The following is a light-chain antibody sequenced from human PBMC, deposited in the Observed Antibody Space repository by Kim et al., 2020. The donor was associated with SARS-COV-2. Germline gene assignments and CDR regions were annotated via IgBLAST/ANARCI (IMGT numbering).Light chain of an antibody. CDR2: ENS. Sequence: GQRVSISCSGSSSNIGSHFVCWHQQLPGPAPKLLIHENSQRRSGVPDRFAGSKSGTSASLAISGLRSDDEGDYYCAAWDDSLHAWVFGGGTKLTVL. CDR3: AAWDDSLHAWV. V-gene: IGLV1-47*01. CDR1: SSNIGSHF. J-gene: IGLJ3*02.